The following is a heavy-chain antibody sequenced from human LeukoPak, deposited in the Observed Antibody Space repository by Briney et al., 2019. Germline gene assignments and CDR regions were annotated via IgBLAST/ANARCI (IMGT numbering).Heavy chain of an antibody. D-gene: IGHD3-3*01. V-gene: IGHV3-33*06. CDR3: AKLQGDVLRFLEWSSDAFDI. J-gene: IGHJ3*02. Sequence: PGGSLRLSCAASGFTFSSYGMHWVRQAPGKELGWVAVIWYDGSNKYYADSVKGRFTISRDNSKNTLYLQMNSLRAEDTAVYYCAKLQGDVLRFLEWSSDAFDIWGQGTMVTVSS. CDR1: GFTFSSYG. CDR2: IWYDGSNK.